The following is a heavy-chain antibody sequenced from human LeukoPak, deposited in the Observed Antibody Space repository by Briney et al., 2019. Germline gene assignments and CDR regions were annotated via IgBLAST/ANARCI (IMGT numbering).Heavy chain of an antibody. CDR3: ARGLGDGYNN. D-gene: IGHD5-24*01. V-gene: IGHV1-2*02. Sequence: ASVKVSCKASGYIFTGYYMHWVRQAPGQGLEWMGWINPNSGGTNYAQKFQGRVTMTRDTSISTAYMELGRLRSDDTAVYYCARGLGDGYNNWGQGTLVTVSS. CDR1: GYIFTGYY. J-gene: IGHJ4*02. CDR2: INPNSGGT.